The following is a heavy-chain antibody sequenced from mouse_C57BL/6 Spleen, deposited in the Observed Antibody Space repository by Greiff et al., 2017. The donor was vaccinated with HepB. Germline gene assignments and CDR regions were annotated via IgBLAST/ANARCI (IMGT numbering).Heavy chain of an antibody. J-gene: IGHJ4*01. CDR1: GFTFSDYG. V-gene: IGHV5-17*01. Sequence: EVQVVESGGGLVKPGGSLKLSCAASGFTFSDYGMHWVRQAPEKGLEWVAYISSGSSTIYYADKVKGRFTISRDNAKNTLFLQMTSLRSEDTAMYYCARSVNYYAMDYWGQGTSVTVSS. CDR3: ARSVNYYAMDY. CDR2: ISSGSSTI.